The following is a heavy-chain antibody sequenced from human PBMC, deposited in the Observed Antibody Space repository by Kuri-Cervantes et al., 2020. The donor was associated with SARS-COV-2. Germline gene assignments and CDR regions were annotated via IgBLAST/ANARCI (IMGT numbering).Heavy chain of an antibody. CDR2: INHSGST. D-gene: IGHD2-2*01. CDR3: ARGLRGVVPAAITVDY. CDR1: GGSFSGCY. V-gene: IGHV4-34*01. Sequence: ETLSLTCAVYGGSFSGCYWSWIRQPPGKGLEWIGEINHSGSTNYNPSLKSRVTISVDTSKNQFSLKLSSVTAADTAVYYCARGLRGVVPAAITVDYWGQGTLVTVSS. J-gene: IGHJ4*02.